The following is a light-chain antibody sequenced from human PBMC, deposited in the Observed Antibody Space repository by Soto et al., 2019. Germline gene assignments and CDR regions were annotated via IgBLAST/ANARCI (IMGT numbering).Light chain of an antibody. J-gene: IGLJ1*01. CDR1: SGDVFAYNY. Sequence: QSVLTQPASVSGSPGQSITISCTGTSGDVFAYNYVSWYQQYPGKAPKLMIYEVNNRPSGVSSRFSASKSGLTASLTISGLHAEDEADYYCSSFTTSRFYVFGPGTKLTVL. CDR2: EVN. CDR3: SSFTTSRFYV. V-gene: IGLV2-14*01.